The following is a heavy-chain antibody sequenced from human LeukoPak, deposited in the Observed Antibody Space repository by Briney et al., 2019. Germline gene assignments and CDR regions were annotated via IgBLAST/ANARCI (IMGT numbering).Heavy chain of an antibody. J-gene: IGHJ4*02. CDR1: GFTFSSYS. Sequence: GGSLRLSCAASGFTFSSYSMNWVRQAPGKGLEWVSSISSSSSDIYYADSVKGRFTISRDNAKNSLYLQMNSLRAEDTAVYYCARGPPRTYYDFWSGYLRCDYWGQGTLVTVSS. CDR3: ARGPPRTYYDFWSGYLRCDY. D-gene: IGHD3-3*01. CDR2: ISSSSSDI. V-gene: IGHV3-21*01.